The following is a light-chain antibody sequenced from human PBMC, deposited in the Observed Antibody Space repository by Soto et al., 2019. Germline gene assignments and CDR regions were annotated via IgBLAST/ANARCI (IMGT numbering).Light chain of an antibody. Sequence: QSALTQPASVSGSPGQSITICCTGTSSDVGSYNLVSWYQHHPGKAPKVMIYEDSKRPSGVSNRFSGSKSGNTASLTISGLQAEDEADYYCCSYAGSSTNWVFGGGTKLTVL. J-gene: IGLJ3*02. V-gene: IGLV2-23*01. CDR2: EDS. CDR1: SSDVGSYNL. CDR3: CSYAGSSTNWV.